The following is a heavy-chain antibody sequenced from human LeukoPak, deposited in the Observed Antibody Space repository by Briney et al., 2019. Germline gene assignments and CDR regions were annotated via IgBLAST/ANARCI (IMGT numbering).Heavy chain of an antibody. V-gene: IGHV3-30*02. J-gene: IGHJ4*02. CDR1: GFTFSSFG. Sequence: GGSLRLSCAASGFTFSSFGMHWVRRAPGKGLEWVAFMSIDEDGGKTYFADSVKGRFTISRDNSKKTVDLQMKSLRPEDTAVYFCAKVAKYYYGPETFYFFEQWGQGTPVTASS. CDR3: AKVAKYYYGPETFYFFEQ. CDR2: MSIDEDGGKT. D-gene: IGHD3-10*01.